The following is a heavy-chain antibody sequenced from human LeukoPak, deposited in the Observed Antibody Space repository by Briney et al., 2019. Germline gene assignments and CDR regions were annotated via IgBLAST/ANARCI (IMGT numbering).Heavy chain of an antibody. CDR2: ISYDGSTK. D-gene: IGHD3-22*01. CDR1: GFRFSTYG. CDR3: ARGYYYDSSAYPAHFDH. Sequence: PGGPLRLSCAASGFRFSTYGVHWVRQAPGKGLEWVALISYDGSTKYYADSVTGRFTISRDNSKNTLYLQMNSLRIEDTAVYYCARGYYYDSSAYPAHFDHWGQGTLVTVSS. J-gene: IGHJ4*02. V-gene: IGHV3-30-3*01.